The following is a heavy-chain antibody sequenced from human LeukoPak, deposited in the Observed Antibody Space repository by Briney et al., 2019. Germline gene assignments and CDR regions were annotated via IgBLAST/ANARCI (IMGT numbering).Heavy chain of an antibody. D-gene: IGHD3-22*01. V-gene: IGHV1-18*01. CDR2: IGAYNGKT. J-gene: IGHJ3*02. CDR3: ARDLDSSGYYRSDALDI. CDR1: GYTFKSYG. Sequence: ASVKVSCKASGYTFKSYGMTWVRQAPGQGLEWMGWIGAYNGKTNSAQKFQGRVIMTTDTSTSTAYMELMSLRSDDTAVYYCARDLDSSGYYRSDALDIWGQGTVVTVSS.